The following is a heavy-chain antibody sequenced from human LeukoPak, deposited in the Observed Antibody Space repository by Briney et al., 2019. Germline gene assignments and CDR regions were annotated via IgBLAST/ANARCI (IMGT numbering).Heavy chain of an antibody. V-gene: IGHV3-23*01. Sequence: GGSLRLSCAASGFTFDSYAMTWVRQAPGKGLEWVSSFGGSGRTSHYADSVKGRFTIYSDNSRNTLYLQMNSLRADDTAVYYCAKAYCSGTSCYPGAFDIWGPGTMVTVSS. J-gene: IGHJ3*02. CDR2: FGGSGRTS. CDR3: AKAYCSGTSCYPGAFDI. D-gene: IGHD2-2*01. CDR1: GFTFDSYA.